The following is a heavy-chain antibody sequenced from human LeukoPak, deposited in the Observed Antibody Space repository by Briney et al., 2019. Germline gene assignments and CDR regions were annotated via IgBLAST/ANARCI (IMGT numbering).Heavy chain of an antibody. CDR1: GGSINYYY. V-gene: IGHV4-59*01. CDR3: AGVSSRPGAYGDHFDY. D-gene: IGHD4-17*01. CDR2: IYYSGST. J-gene: IGHJ4*02. Sequence: PSETLSLTCTVSGGSINYYYWMWIRQPPGKGLEWIGYIYYSGSTNYNPSLKSRVTISVGTSKNQFSLKLSSVTAADTAVYYCAGVSSRPGAYGDHFDYWGQGTLVTVSS.